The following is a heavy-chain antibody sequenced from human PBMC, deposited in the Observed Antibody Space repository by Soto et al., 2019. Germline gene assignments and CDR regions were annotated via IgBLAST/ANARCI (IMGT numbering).Heavy chain of an antibody. V-gene: IGHV4-39*01. D-gene: IGHD3-10*01. J-gene: IGHJ4*02. CDR1: GSSFSSSSYY. Sequence: QLQLQESGPGLVKPSETLSLTCTVSGSSFSSSSYYWGWIRQPPGKGLEWIGSIYYSGSTYYNPSLKSRVTMSVDPSKNQFSLKLISVTAADTAVYYCARHWITMVRGVCHFDYWGQGTLVTVSS. CDR2: IYYSGST. CDR3: ARHWITMVRGVCHFDY.